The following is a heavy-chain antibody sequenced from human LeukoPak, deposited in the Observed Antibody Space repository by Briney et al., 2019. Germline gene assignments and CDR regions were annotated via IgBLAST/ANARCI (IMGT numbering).Heavy chain of an antibody. V-gene: IGHV4-34*01. D-gene: IGHD7-27*01. CDR3: ARALSGDPFDY. CDR2: INHSGST. Sequence: SETLSLTCAVYGGSFSGYYWSWIRQPPGKGLEWIGEINHSGSTNYNPSLKSRVTISVDTSKNQFSLKLSSVTAADTAVYFCARALSGDPFDYWGQGTLVTVSS. CDR1: GGSFSGYY. J-gene: IGHJ4*02.